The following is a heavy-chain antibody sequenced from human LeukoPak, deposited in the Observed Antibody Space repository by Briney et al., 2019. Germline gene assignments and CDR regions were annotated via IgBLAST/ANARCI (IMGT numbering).Heavy chain of an antibody. CDR1: GFTFSTYG. J-gene: IGHJ3*01. Sequence: GGSLRLSCGASGFTFSTYGMHWVRQAPGKGLEWVAVIWSDGNNKFYADSVKGRFTFSRDNSKNTLSLQMNSLRAEDTAMYYCVKERVPFNDFDFWGQGTMATVSS. V-gene: IGHV3-33*06. CDR2: IWSDGNNK. CDR3: VKERVPFNDFDF. D-gene: IGHD6-6*01.